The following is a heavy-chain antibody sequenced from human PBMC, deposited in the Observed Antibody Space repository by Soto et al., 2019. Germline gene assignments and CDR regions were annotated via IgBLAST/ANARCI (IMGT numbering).Heavy chain of an antibody. CDR3: ARDVKLSDIRAYYSLY. CDR2: ITPMLGTP. CDR1: GGTFRSYT. Sequence: QVQLVQSGAEVKKPGSSVKVSCKASGGTFRSYTITWVRQAPGQGLEGMGGITPMLGTPHYAQNFRGRGTITADDSTNTAYMEQYNRRFADTALYFCARDVKLSDIRAYYSLYWGQGTLVTVSS. V-gene: IGHV1-69*01. J-gene: IGHJ4*02. D-gene: IGHD3-22*01.